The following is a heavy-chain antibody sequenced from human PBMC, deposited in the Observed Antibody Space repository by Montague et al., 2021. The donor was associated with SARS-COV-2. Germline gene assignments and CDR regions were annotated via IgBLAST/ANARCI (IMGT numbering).Heavy chain of an antibody. CDR3: ARGRTGTTFYYYYYYGMDV. CDR1: GGSCSGYY. J-gene: IGHJ6*02. V-gene: IGHV4-34*01. D-gene: IGHD1-7*01. CDR2: INHSGST. Sequence: SETLSLTCAVYGGSCSGYYWSWVRQHPGKGLEWIGEINHSGSTNYNPSLKSRVTISVDTSKNQFSLKLSSVTAADTAVYYCARGRTGTTFYYYYYYGMDVWGQGTTVTVSS.